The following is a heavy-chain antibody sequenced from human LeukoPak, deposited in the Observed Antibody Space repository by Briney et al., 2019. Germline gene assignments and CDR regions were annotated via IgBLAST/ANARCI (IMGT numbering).Heavy chain of an antibody. CDR1: GFTFSGYA. Sequence: PGGSLRLSCAASGFTFSGYAMSWVRQAPGKGLEWVSAISGSGGSTYYADSVKGRFTISRDNSKNTLYLQMNSLRAEDTAVYYCAKDSYYDFWSGSQIYYYYYGMDVWGQGTTVTVSS. J-gene: IGHJ6*02. D-gene: IGHD3-3*01. CDR2: ISGSGGST. V-gene: IGHV3-23*01. CDR3: AKDSYYDFWSGSQIYYYYYGMDV.